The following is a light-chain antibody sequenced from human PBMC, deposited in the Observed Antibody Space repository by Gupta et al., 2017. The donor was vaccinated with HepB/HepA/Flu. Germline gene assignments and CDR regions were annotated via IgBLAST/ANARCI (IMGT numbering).Light chain of an antibody. Sequence: QAVVTQEPSLTVSPGGTVTLTCGSTTGTVTSGHYPYWFQQKPGQAPRTLIYDTSNKHSWNPARFSGSLLGGKADLNLSGAQPEDEAEYYCLLYYRLVRGFGGGTKLTV. V-gene: IGLV7-46*01. CDR2: DTS. J-gene: IGLJ3*02. CDR1: TGTVTSGHY. CDR3: LLYYRLVRG.